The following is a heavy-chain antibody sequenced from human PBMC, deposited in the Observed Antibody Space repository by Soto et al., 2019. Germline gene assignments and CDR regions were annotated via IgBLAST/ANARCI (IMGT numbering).Heavy chain of an antibody. D-gene: IGHD3-16*01. CDR3: ARESAAATYRSLDY. Sequence: LSLTCTVSGDSITDYYWSWIRQPAGEGLEWIGRMYASGITNYNPSFKSRLTMSVDTSKTQFSLKLTSVSAADTAVYYCARESAAATYRSLDYWGQGTLVTVSS. J-gene: IGHJ4*02. V-gene: IGHV4-4*07. CDR2: MYASGIT. CDR1: GDSITDYY.